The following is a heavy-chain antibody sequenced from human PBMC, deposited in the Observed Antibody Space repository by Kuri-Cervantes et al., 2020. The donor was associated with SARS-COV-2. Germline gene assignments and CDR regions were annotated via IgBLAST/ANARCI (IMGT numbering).Heavy chain of an antibody. CDR3: ARESGSYPENWFDP. J-gene: IGHJ5*02. V-gene: IGHV1-18*04. CDR1: GYSFNTYG. D-gene: IGHD1-26*01. CDR2: ISAYNDYT. Sequence: ASVKVSCKASGYSFNTYGITWVRQAPGQGLEWMGWISAYNDYTDYAQKVQDRVTMTTDTSTSTAYMELSSLRSEDTAVYYCARESGSYPENWFDPWGQGTLVTVSS.